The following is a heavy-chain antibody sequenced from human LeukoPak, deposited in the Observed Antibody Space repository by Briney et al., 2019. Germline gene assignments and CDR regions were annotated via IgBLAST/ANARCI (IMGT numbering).Heavy chain of an antibody. D-gene: IGHD1-26*01. Sequence: GASVKVSCKASGYTFTGYYMHWVRQAPGQGLEWMGWINPNSGGTNYAQKFQGRVTMTRDTSISTAYMELSRLRSDDTAVYYCARDGGESYARTFDYWGQGTLVTVSS. J-gene: IGHJ4*02. CDR3: ARDGGESYARTFDY. V-gene: IGHV1-2*02. CDR2: INPNSGGT. CDR1: GYTFTGYY.